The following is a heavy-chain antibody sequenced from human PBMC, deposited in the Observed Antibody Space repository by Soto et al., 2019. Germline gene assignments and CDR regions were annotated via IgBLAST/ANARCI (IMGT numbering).Heavy chain of an antibody. J-gene: IGHJ5*02. CDR3: ARVIIAAAGTYNWFDP. CDR2: IYHSGST. V-gene: IGHV4-4*02. Sequence: SETLSLTCAVSGGSISSSNWWSWVRQPPGKGLEWIGEIYHSGSTNYNPSLKSRVTISVDKSKNQFSLKLSSVTAADTAVFYCARVIIAAAGTYNWFDPWGQGTLVTVSS. D-gene: IGHD6-13*01. CDR1: GGSISSSNW.